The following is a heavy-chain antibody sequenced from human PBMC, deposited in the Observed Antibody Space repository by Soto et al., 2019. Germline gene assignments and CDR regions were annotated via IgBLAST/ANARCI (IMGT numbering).Heavy chain of an antibody. CDR3: ARGSGIVALPGDLEDVKYDY. V-gene: IGHV4-34*01. Sequence: QVQLQQWGAGLVKPSETLSLSCAFYGQSFSGHSWAWIRQPPGKGLEWIGEINESGSTYYNPSLKSRVTISTDTSKNQFSLKLSSVSAADTAAYFCARGSGIVALPGDLEDVKYDYWGQGTLVNASS. CDR2: INESGST. D-gene: IGHD2-21*01. J-gene: IGHJ4*02. CDR1: GQSFSGHS.